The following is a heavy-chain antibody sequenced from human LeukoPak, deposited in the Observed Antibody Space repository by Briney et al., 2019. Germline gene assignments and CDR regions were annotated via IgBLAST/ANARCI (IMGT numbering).Heavy chain of an antibody. CDR1: GYTFTSYG. J-gene: IGHJ3*02. CDR3: ARDKAYYYDSSGYPDAFDI. D-gene: IGHD3-22*01. CDR2: ISAYNGNT. Sequence: GGSVKVSCKASGYTFTSYGISWVRQAPGQGFEWMGWISAYNGNTNYAQKLQGRVTMTTDTSTSTAYMELRSLRSDDTAVYYCARDKAYYYDSSGYPDAFDIWGQGTMVTVSS. V-gene: IGHV1-18*01.